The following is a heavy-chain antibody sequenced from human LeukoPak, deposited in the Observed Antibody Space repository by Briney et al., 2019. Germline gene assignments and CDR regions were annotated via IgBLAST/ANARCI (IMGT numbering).Heavy chain of an antibody. CDR3: ARVGYDFWSGYSNWFDP. CDR1: GYTFTSYD. Sequence: GASVKVSCKAFGYTFTSYDINWVRQATGQGLEWMGWMNPNSGNTGYAQKFQGRVTMTRNTSISTAYMELSSLRSEDTAVYYCARVGYDFWSGYSNWFDPWGQGTLVTVSS. J-gene: IGHJ5*02. D-gene: IGHD3-3*01. V-gene: IGHV1-8*01. CDR2: MNPNSGNT.